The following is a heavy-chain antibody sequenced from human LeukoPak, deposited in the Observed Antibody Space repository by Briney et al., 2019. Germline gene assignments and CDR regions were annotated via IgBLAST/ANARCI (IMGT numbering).Heavy chain of an antibody. CDR2: IIPIFDTA. J-gene: IGHJ6*03. V-gene: IGHV1-69*13. CDR3: ARGGYSSGWYSKMDYYYYMDV. Sequence: AVKVSCKAPRYTFTDYYIHWVRQGPGQGLEWVGGIIPIFDTANYAQKFQGRVTITADESTSTAYMELSSLRSEDTAVYYCARGGYSSGWYSKMDYYYYMDVWGKGTTVTVSS. D-gene: IGHD6-19*01. CDR1: RYTFTDYY.